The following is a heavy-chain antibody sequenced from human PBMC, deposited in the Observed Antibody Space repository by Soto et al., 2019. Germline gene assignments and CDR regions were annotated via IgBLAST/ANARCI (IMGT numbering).Heavy chain of an antibody. CDR3: ARGFGRFNC. CDR2: IDGSGTTK. D-gene: IGHD3-10*01. CDR1: GFTFNDFE. J-gene: IGHJ4*02. Sequence: EVQLLESGGGLVQPGGSLRLSCGVSGFTFNDFEMNWVRQAPGKGLEWLAYIDGSGTTKKYADSVRGRFTISRDNPNNSLFLPMSSLSASDTAVDSCARGFGRFNCGGEGYLVYVST. V-gene: IGHV3-48*03.